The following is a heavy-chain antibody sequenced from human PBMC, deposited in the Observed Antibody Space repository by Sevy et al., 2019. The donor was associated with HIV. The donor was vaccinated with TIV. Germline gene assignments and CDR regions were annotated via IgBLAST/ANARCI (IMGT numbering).Heavy chain of an antibody. CDR2: INHSGST. V-gene: IGHV4-34*01. J-gene: IGHJ4*02. D-gene: IGHD3-16*02. CDR3: ARITPRYDYVSGSYRYRGYYFDY. CDR1: GGSFSGYY. Sequence: SETLSLTCAVYGGSFSGYYWSWIRQPPGKGLEWTGEINHSGSTNYNPSLKSRVTISVDTSKNQFSLKLSSVTAADTAVYYCARITPRYDYVSGSYRYRGYYFDYWGQGTLVTVSS.